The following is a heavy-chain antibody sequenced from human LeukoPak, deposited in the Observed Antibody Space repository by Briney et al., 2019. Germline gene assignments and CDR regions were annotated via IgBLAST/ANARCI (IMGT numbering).Heavy chain of an antibody. D-gene: IGHD3-10*01. CDR2: FYLGDSDT. CDR1: GYTFTSYW. Sequence: ESLNLSCTGSGYTFTSYWNGWGRHIPRKGMGRRWIFYLGDSDTRYSTSFHRPLTTSAVKSSSTGYLQWSTLKASDTAMYYCARLWYYYGSGSYYSSYYYYFMDVWGKGTTVTVSS. V-gene: IGHV5-51*01. CDR3: ARLWYYYGSGSYYSSYYYYFMDV. J-gene: IGHJ6*03.